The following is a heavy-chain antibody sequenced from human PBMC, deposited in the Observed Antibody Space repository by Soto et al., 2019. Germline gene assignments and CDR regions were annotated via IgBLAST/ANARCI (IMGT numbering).Heavy chain of an antibody. CDR3: ARSIGIAAAIAIGSFDI. CDR1: GFTFSSYS. V-gene: IGHV3-21*01. Sequence: GGSLRLSCAASGFTFSSYSMNWVRQAPGKRLEWVSSISSSSSYIYYADSVKGRFTISRDNAKNSLYLQMNSLRAEDTAVYYCARSIGIAAAIAIGSFDIWGQGTMVTVSS. J-gene: IGHJ3*02. D-gene: IGHD6-13*01. CDR2: ISSSSSYI.